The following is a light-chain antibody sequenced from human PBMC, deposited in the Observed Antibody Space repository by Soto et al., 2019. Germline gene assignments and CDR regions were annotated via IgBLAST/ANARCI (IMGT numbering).Light chain of an antibody. Sequence: VLTQSPVTLSLSPGERATLSCRASQSFRGLLAWYQQKPGQAPRLIIYGASTRATAIPARFSGSGSGTEFTLTISSLQSEDFEVYYCQQYKTWPLTFGQGTRLEI. CDR2: GAS. J-gene: IGKJ5*01. CDR1: QSFRGL. V-gene: IGKV3-15*01. CDR3: QQYKTWPLT.